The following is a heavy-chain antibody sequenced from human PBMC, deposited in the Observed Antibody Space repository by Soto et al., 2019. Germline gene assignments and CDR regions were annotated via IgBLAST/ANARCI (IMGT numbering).Heavy chain of an antibody. CDR3: VCGGNFFVY. J-gene: IGHJ4*02. V-gene: IGHV3-7*01. CDR2: INQDGRER. CDR1: GFTFSTYW. D-gene: IGHD3-16*01. Sequence: EVQLVESGGGLVQPGGSLRLPCAASGFTFSTYWMTWVRQPPGKGLEWVASINQDGRERYYVDSVRGRFTISRDNAKNSLYLQMNRLRAEDPAVYYCVCGGNFFVYWGQGTLVTVSP.